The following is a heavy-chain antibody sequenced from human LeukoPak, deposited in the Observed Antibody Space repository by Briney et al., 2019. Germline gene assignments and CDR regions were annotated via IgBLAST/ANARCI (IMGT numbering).Heavy chain of an antibody. CDR3: ASYTIFGVVIKGYFDY. CDR2: IIPIFGTA. Sequence: ASVKVSCKASGGTFSSYAISWVRQAPGQGLEWMGGIIPIFGTANYAQKFQGRVTITADESTSTAYMELSSLRSEDTAVYYCASYTIFGVVIKGYFDYWGQGTLVTVSS. J-gene: IGHJ4*02. D-gene: IGHD3-3*01. CDR1: GGTFSSYA. V-gene: IGHV1-69*13.